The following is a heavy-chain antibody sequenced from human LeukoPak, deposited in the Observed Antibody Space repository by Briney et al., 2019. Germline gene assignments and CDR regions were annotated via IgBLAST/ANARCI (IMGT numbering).Heavy chain of an antibody. J-gene: IGHJ4*02. Sequence: PSETLSLTCTVSGVFITTYYWNWVRQPAGKGLEWIGRVYGNGDTDYNPSLESRVSMLVDSATNEFSLRLTSVTAADTAMYFCAKTGGRFSPTYYFEYWGQGTLVTVSS. D-gene: IGHD1-26*01. CDR3: AKTGGRFSPTYYFEY. CDR1: GVFITTYY. V-gene: IGHV4-4*07. CDR2: VYGNGDT.